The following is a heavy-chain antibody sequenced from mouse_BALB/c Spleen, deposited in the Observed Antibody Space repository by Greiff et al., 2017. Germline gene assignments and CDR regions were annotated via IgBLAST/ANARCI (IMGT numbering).Heavy chain of an antibody. V-gene: IGHV2-4-1*01. CDR2: IWSGGST. J-gene: IGHJ4*01. CDR1: GFSLTSYG. CDR3: ARKRGTPYAMDY. Sequence: QVQLKQSGPGLVQPSQSLSITCTVSGFSLTSYGVHWVRQSPGKGLEWLGVIWSGGSTDYNAAFISRLSISKDNSKSQVFFKMNSLQADDTAIYYCARKRGTPYAMDYWGQGTSVTVSS.